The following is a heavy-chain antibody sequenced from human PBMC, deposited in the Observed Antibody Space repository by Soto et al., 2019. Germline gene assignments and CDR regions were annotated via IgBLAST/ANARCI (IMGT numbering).Heavy chain of an antibody. CDR1: GGTFSSYA. V-gene: IGHV1-69*13. J-gene: IGHJ4*02. D-gene: IGHD3-22*01. CDR3: ARDRAYDSSGYHFDY. Sequence: ASVKVSCKASGGTFSSYAISWVRQAPGQGLEWMGGIIPIFGTANYAQKFQGRVTITADESASTAYMELSSLRSEDTAVYYCARDRAYDSSGYHFDYWGQGTLVTVSS. CDR2: IIPIFGTA.